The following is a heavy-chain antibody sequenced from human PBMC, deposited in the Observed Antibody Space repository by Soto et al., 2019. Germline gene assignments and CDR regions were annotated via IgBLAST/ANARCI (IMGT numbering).Heavy chain of an antibody. Sequence: QVQLQESGPGLVKPSETLSLTCTVSGGSVSSGSYYWSWIRQPPGKGLEWIGYIYYSGSTNYNPSLKSRFTISVDTSKNQFALKLSSVTAADTAVYYCAGALLTTRAFDIWGQGTMVTVSS. CDR1: GGSVSSGSYY. CDR3: AGALLTTRAFDI. CDR2: IYYSGST. V-gene: IGHV4-61*01. J-gene: IGHJ3*02. D-gene: IGHD2-15*01.